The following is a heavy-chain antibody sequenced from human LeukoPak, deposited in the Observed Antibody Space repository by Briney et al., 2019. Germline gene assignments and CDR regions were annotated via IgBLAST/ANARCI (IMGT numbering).Heavy chain of an antibody. CDR3: AREFWNYRSGNLQAFDL. Sequence: SETLSLTCTVSGGSIRDYYWSWIRQPPGKGLEWIGRIYTSGSTKYNPSLKSRVTISVDTSKNQFSLRLSSVTAADTAVYYCAREFWNYRSGNLQAFDLWGQGTMVTVSS. V-gene: IGHV4-4*07. D-gene: IGHD3-10*01. CDR1: GGSIRDYY. J-gene: IGHJ3*01. CDR2: IYTSGST.